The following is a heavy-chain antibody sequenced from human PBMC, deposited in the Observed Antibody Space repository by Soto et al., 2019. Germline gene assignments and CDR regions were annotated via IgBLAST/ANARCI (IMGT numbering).Heavy chain of an antibody. V-gene: IGHV3-30-3*01. CDR2: ISSDGSNK. Sequence: QVQLVESGGGVVQPGRSLRLSCAASGFTFSSYAMHWVRQAPGKGLEWVAVISSDGSNKYYADSVKGRFTISRDNSKNTLYLQMNSLRAEDTDVYYCARDGGRGPGGWDRESYYYGMDVWGQGTTVTVSS. J-gene: IGHJ6*02. CDR3: ARDGGRGPGGWDRESYYYGMDV. D-gene: IGHD6-19*01. CDR1: GFTFSSYA.